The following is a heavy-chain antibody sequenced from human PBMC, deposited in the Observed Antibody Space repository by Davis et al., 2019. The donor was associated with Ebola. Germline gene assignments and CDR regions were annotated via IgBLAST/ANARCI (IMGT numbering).Heavy chain of an antibody. CDR1: GFTFSGSA. J-gene: IGHJ4*02. CDR2: IRSKANSYAT. Sequence: GESLKIYCAASGFTFSGSAMHWVRQASGKGLAWVGRIRSKANSYATAYAASVKGRFTISRDDSKNTAYLQMNSLKTEDTSVYYCTSAYGDYDYWGQGTLVTVSS. CDR3: TSAYGDYDY. V-gene: IGHV3-73*01. D-gene: IGHD4-17*01.